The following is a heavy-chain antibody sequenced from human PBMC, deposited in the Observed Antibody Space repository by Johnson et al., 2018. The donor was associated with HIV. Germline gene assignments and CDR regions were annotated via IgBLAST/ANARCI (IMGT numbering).Heavy chain of an antibody. CDR2: IRYDGSNK. J-gene: IGHJ3*02. V-gene: IGHV3-30*02. D-gene: IGHD3-10*01. Sequence: QVQLVESGGGVVRPGGSLRLSCAASGFTFSSYGMHWVRQAPGKGLEWVAFIRYDGSNKYYADSVKGRFTISRDNSKNTLYLQMNSLRAEDTAVYYGARDGGGPVRDDAFDIWGQGTMVTVSS. CDR3: ARDGGGPVRDDAFDI. CDR1: GFTFSSYG.